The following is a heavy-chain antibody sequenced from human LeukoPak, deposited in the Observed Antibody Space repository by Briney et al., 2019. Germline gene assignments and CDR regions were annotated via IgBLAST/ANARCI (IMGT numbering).Heavy chain of an antibody. J-gene: IGHJ5*02. CDR3: ATDGAGFDT. CDR2: INIGGTNT. Sequence: PGGSLRLSCAASGFTFNDYYMSWIRQAPGKGLEWLSYINIGGTNTHYADSVKGRFTISRDNAKRSLYLEMNNLRAEDTAVYYCATDGAGFDTWGQGVLVTVSS. CDR1: GFTFNDYY. V-gene: IGHV3-11*01.